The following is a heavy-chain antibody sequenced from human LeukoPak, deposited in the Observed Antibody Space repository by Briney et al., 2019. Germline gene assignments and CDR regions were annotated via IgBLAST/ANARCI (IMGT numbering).Heavy chain of an antibody. CDR1: GYSFTTYW. CDR3: ARHNEGATLFVDY. J-gene: IGHJ4*02. V-gene: IGHV5-51*01. CDR2: IYPRDSDT. Sequence: GESLKISCKGSGYSFTTYWIGWVRQMPGKGLEWMGIIYPRDSDTTYSPSFQGQVTISADKSISTASLQWSSLKASDTAMYYRARHNEGATLFVDYWGQGTLATVSS. D-gene: IGHD1-26*01.